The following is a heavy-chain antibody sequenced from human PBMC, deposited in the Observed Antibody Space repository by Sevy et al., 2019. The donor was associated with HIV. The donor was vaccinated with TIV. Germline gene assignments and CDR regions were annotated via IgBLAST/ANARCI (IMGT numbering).Heavy chain of an antibody. J-gene: IGHJ1*01. CDR3: ARLRWXXXXVXXXTXXXXXXX. V-gene: IGHV4-59*08. CDR2: VSHSGNT. CDR1: GDSINTYY. Sequence: SETLSLTCTVSGDSINTYYWSWIRQPPGKGLEWIGYVSHSGNTNYNPSLKSRVSMSLDTSRNQFSLKVKSVTAADTXXXXXARLRWXXXXVXXXTXXXXXXXWGQGXLVTVSS. D-gene: IGHD4-17*01.